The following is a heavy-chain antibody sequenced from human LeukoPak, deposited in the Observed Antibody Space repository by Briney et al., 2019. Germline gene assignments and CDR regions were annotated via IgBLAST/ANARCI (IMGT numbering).Heavy chain of an antibody. Sequence: PSETLSLTCTVSGGSISNYYWSWIRQPAGKGLEWVGRIYTSGITNYNPSLQSRVTMSVDASKNQFSLKLSSVTAADTAVYYCARDRYDSVYNWVDPWGQGTLVTVSS. CDR2: IYTSGIT. J-gene: IGHJ5*02. CDR3: ARDRYDSVYNWVDP. CDR1: GGSISNYY. V-gene: IGHV4-4*07. D-gene: IGHD3-22*01.